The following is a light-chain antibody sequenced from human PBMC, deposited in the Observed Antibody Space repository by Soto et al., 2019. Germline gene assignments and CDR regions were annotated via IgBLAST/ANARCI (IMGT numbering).Light chain of an antibody. J-gene: IGKJ4*01. CDR2: WAS. CDR1: QSILYSPNTKNY. V-gene: IGKV4-1*01. Sequence: DIVMTQSPDSLAVSLGERATINCKSSQSILYSPNTKNYLAWYQQKPGQPPKLLIYWASTRESGVPDRVSGSGSGTDFTLSISSLQFEDVGVYYCQQYYDVPQNFGSGTKV. CDR3: QQYYDVPQN.